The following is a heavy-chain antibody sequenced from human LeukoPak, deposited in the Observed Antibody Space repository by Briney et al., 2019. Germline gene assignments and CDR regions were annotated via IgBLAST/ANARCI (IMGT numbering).Heavy chain of an antibody. J-gene: IGHJ4*02. CDR2: IWYDGINK. CDR1: GFTFSTYG. V-gene: IGHV3-33*06. Sequence: GRSLRLSCAASGFTFSTYGMHWVRQAPGKGLEWVAVIWYDGINKYYADSVKGRFTISRDNSKNTLYLQMNSLRAEDTAVYYCANLPPWLAGDYWGQGTLVTVSS. D-gene: IGHD6-19*01. CDR3: ANLPPWLAGDY.